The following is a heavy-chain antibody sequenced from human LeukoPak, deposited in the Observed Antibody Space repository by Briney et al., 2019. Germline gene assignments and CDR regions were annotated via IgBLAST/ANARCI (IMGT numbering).Heavy chain of an antibody. CDR2: THYSGTT. J-gene: IGHJ4*02. Sequence: PSETLSLTCNVSGGSISNSPYYWGWIRQPPGKGLEWIVSTHYSGTTYHNPSLRSRVTISVDTSKNQFSLRLISVTAADTAVYYCARNDRGRPADYWGQGTLVTVSS. CDR1: GGSISNSPYY. D-gene: IGHD1-26*01. V-gene: IGHV4-39*01. CDR3: ARNDRGRPADY.